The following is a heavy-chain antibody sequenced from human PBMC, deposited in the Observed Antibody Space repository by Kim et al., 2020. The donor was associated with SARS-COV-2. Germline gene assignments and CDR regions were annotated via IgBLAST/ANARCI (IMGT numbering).Heavy chain of an antibody. D-gene: IGHD5-12*01. Sequence: TYYADSVKGRFTISRDNSKNTLYLQMSSLRAEDTAVYYCAKDRLQSYFDYWGQGTLVTVSS. CDR3: AKDRLQSYFDY. CDR2: T. V-gene: IGHV3-23*01. J-gene: IGHJ4*02.